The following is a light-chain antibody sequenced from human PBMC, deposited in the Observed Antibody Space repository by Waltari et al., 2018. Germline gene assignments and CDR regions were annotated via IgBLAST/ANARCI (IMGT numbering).Light chain of an antibody. V-gene: IGLV2-11*01. J-gene: IGLJ1*01. CDR1: TSDIGGYNY. Sequence: QAALTQPRSVSGSPGQSVTISCTGTTSDIGGYNYVSWYQQHPGTAPKLMIYEVSKRSSGVSDRFSGSKSGNTASLTISGLQAEDEADYYCCSYAGSYSYIFGGGTRVTVL. CDR3: CSYAGSYSYI. CDR2: EVS.